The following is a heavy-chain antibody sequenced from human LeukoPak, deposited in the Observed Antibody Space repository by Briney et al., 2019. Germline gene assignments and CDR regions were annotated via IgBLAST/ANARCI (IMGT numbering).Heavy chain of an antibody. D-gene: IGHD2-2*01. CDR3: ARDTGPSGTAFDY. J-gene: IGHJ4*02. Sequence: PSETLSLTCTVSGGSITNTGAYWVWIRQSPGKGLEWVGSIYYSGSAYYTPSLRSRVTISVATSKSLFSLTLSSVTAADTAVYYCARDTGPSGTAFDYWGQGILVTVSS. V-gene: IGHV4-39*07. CDR1: GGSITNTGAY. CDR2: IYYSGSA.